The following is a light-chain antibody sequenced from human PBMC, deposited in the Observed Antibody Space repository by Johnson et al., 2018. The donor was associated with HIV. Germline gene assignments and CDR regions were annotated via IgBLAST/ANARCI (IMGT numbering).Light chain of an antibody. CDR1: SSNIGNNY. V-gene: IGLV1-51*01. CDR2: DNT. J-gene: IGLJ1*01. CDR3: ETWDSSRSAYV. Sequence: QSVLTQPPSVSAAPGQTVTISCSGSSSNIGNNYVSWYQHLPGTAPKLLIYDNTKRPSGIPDRFSGSKSGTSATLCLTGLQTGDAADYYCETWDSSRSAYVVGTGTKVTV.